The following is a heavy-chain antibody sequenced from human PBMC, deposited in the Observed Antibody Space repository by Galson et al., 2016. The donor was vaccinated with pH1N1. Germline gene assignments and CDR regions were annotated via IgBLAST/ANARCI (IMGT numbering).Heavy chain of an antibody. V-gene: IGHV4-59*01. J-gene: IGHJ4*02. Sequence: SETLSLTCTVSGGSMTNYYYNWIRQPPGKGLEWIGYIYYSGDTTFNPSLESRVTMSVDTSKNQFSLRLSSVTAADTAVYFCARETDTALVTALDYWGQGMLVTVSS. CDR1: GGSMTNYY. CDR2: IYYSGDT. D-gene: IGHD5-18*01. CDR3: ARETDTALVTALDY.